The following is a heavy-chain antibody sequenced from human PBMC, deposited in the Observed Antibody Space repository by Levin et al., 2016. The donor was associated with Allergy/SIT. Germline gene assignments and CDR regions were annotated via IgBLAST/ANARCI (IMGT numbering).Heavy chain of an antibody. D-gene: IGHD4-17*01. Sequence: GESLKISCAASGFTFNTFWMSWVRQAPGRGLEWVANIKPDGSEKYYVDSVKGRFIISRDHAKNSLYLKMNSLRADDTAVYYCARDPVTTPLNYYFGMDVWGQGTTVTVSS. CDR1: GFTFNTFW. CDR2: IKPDGSEK. V-gene: IGHV3-7*05. CDR3: ARDPVTTPLNYYFGMDV. J-gene: IGHJ6*02.